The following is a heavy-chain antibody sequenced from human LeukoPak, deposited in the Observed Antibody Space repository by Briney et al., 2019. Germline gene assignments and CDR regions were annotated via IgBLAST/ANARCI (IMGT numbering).Heavy chain of an antibody. CDR3: VRALGTGSY. CDR2: IKQDGSQK. CDR1: GFSFSSYW. D-gene: IGHD3-9*01. J-gene: IGHJ4*02. V-gene: IGHV3-7*03. Sequence: GGSLRLSCAASGFSFSSYWMSWVRQAPGKGLEWVANIKQDGSQKYYVDSVKGRFTISRDNAKNSLYLQMNSLRVEDTAVYYCVRALGTGSYWGQGTLVTVSP.